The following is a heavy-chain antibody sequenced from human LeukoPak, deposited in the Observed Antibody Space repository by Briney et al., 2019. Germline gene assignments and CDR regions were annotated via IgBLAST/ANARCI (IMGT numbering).Heavy chain of an antibody. CDR3: ARESLWFGELWGYFDY. D-gene: IGHD3-10*01. Sequence: GRSLRLSCAAPGFTFSSYGMHWVRQAPGKGLEWVAVIWYDGSNKYYADSVKGRFTISRDNSKNTLYLQMNSLRAEDTAVYYCARESLWFGELWGYFDYWGQGTLVTVSS. CDR2: IWYDGSNK. V-gene: IGHV3-33*01. J-gene: IGHJ4*02. CDR1: GFTFSSYG.